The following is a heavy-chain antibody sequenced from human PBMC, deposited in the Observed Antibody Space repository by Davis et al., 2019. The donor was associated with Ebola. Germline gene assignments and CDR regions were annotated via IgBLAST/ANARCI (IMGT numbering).Heavy chain of an antibody. Sequence: PGGSLRLSCAASGFTFSSYGMHWVRQAPGKGLEWVAVIWYDGSNKYYADSVKGRFTISRDNSKNTLYLQMNSLRAEDTAVYFCARVRDSSGWYGGYFDYWGQGTLVTVSS. D-gene: IGHD6-19*01. V-gene: IGHV3-33*01. CDR3: ARVRDSSGWYGGYFDY. J-gene: IGHJ4*02. CDR1: GFTFSSYG. CDR2: IWYDGSNK.